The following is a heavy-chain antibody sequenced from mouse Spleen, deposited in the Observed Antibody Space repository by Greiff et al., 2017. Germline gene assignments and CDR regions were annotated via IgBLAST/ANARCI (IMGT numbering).Heavy chain of an antibody. V-gene: IGHV5-17*01. J-gene: IGHJ2*01. CDR2: ISSGSSTI. D-gene: IGHD4-1*01. CDR1: GFTFSDYG. CDR3: ARSWDAYYFDY. Sequence: EVHLVESGGGLVKPGGSLKLSCAASGFTFSDYGMHWVRQAPEKGLEWVAYISSGSSTIYYADTVKGRFTISRDNAKNTLFLQMTSLRSEDTAMYYCARSWDAYYFDYWGQGTTLTVSS.